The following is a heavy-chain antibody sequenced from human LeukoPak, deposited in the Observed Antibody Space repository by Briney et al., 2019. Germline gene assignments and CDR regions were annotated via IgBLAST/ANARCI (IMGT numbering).Heavy chain of an antibody. CDR2: IYHSGST. D-gene: IGHD6-6*01. CDR3: ARGVAARQLVYFQH. J-gene: IGHJ1*01. CDR1: GYSISSGYY. Sequence: PSETLSLTCTVSGYSISSGYYWGWIRQPPGKGPEWIGSIYHSGSTYYNPSLKSRVTILVDTSKNQFSLKLSSVTAADTAVYYCARGVAARQLVYFQHWGQGTLVTVSS. V-gene: IGHV4-38-2*02.